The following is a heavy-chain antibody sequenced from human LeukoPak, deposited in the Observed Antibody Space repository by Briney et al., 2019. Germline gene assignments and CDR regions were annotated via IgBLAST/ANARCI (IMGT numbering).Heavy chain of an antibody. Sequence: PSETLSLTCTVSGGSISSGDYYWSWIRQPPGKGLEWIGYIYYSGSTYYNPSLKSRVTISVDTSKNQFSLKLSSVTAADTAVYYCARVPPPFTDSSGSSFADYWGQGTLVTVSS. CDR3: ARVPPPFTDSSGSSFADY. CDR1: GGSISSGDYY. CDR2: IYYSGST. V-gene: IGHV4-30-4*01. D-gene: IGHD3-22*01. J-gene: IGHJ4*02.